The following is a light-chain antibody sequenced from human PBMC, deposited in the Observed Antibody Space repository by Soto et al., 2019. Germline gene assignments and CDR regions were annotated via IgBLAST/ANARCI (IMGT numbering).Light chain of an antibody. Sequence: EIVLTQSPGTLSLSPGERATLSCRASQSVSNNYLAWYQQKAGQAPRLLIYAASSRATGTPDRFSGSGSGTDFTLTISRLEPEDFAVYHCQQYGSSFTFGPGTKVDIK. J-gene: IGKJ3*01. CDR1: QSVSNNY. V-gene: IGKV3-20*01. CDR3: QQYGSSFT. CDR2: AAS.